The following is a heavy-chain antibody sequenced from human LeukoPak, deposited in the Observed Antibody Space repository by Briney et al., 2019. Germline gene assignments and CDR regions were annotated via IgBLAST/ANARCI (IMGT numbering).Heavy chain of an antibody. CDR1: GFTFSSYS. Sequence: GGSLRLSCAASGFTFSSYSMNWVRQAPGKGLEWVSSISSSSYIYYADSVKGRFTISRDNAKNSLYLQMNSLRAEDTAVYYCARDGDDPYYYMDVWGTGTTVTVSS. CDR2: ISSSSYI. CDR3: ARDGDDPYYYMDV. J-gene: IGHJ6*03. D-gene: IGHD2-21*02. V-gene: IGHV3-21*01.